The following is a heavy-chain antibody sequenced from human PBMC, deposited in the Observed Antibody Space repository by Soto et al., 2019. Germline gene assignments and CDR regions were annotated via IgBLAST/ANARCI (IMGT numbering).Heavy chain of an antibody. Sequence: GGSLRLSCAASGFTFSSYVMNWVRQAPGKGLEWVSAISGSGGSTYYADSVKGRFTISRDNSKNTLYLQMNSLRAEDTAVYYCAKDSSYDILTGYPAIDYWGQGTLVTVSS. CDR1: GFTFSSYV. CDR3: AKDSSYDILTGYPAIDY. V-gene: IGHV3-23*01. D-gene: IGHD3-9*01. J-gene: IGHJ4*02. CDR2: ISGSGGST.